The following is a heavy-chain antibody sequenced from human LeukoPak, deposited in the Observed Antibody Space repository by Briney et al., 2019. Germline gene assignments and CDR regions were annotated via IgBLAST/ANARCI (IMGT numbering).Heavy chain of an antibody. D-gene: IGHD3-10*01. CDR3: ARGRGGLRDWFDP. V-gene: IGHV1-2*02. J-gene: IGHJ5*02. Sequence: ASVKVSCKASGYTFTGYYMHWVRQAPGQGLEWMGWINPNSGGTDYAQKFQGRVTMTRDTSISTAYMELSRLRSDDTAVYYCARGRGGLRDWFDPWGQGTLVTVSS. CDR1: GYTFTGYY. CDR2: INPNSGGT.